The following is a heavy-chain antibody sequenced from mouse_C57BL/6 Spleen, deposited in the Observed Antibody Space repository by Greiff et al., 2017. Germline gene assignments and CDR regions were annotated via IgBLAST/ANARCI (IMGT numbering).Heavy chain of an antibody. J-gene: IGHJ4*01. Sequence: EVKLVESGGGLVQPKGSLKLSCAASGFSFNTYAMNWVRQAPGKGLEWVARIRSKSNNYATYYADSVKDRFTISRDDSESMLYLQMNNLKTEDTAMYYCVRLLLYYYAMDYWGQGTSVTVSS. V-gene: IGHV10-1*01. CDR3: VRLLLYYYAMDY. CDR2: IRSKSNNYAT. D-gene: IGHD1-1*02. CDR1: GFSFNTYA.